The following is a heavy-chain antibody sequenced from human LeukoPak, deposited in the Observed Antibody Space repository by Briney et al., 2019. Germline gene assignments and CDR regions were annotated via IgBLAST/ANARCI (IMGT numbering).Heavy chain of an antibody. CDR2: IYYSGST. CDR3: ARADVDTAMEYYGMDV. CDR1: GGSISSYY. Sequence: SETLSLTCTVSGGSISSYYWSWIRQPPGKGLEWIGYIYYSGSTNYNPSLKSRVTISVDTSKNQFSLKLSSVTAADTAVYYCARADVDTAMEYYGMDVWGQGTTVTVSS. V-gene: IGHV4-59*08. J-gene: IGHJ6*02. D-gene: IGHD5-18*01.